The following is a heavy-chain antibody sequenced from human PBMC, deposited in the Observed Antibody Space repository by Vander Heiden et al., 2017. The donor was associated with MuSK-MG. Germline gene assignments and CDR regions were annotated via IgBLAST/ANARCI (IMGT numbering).Heavy chain of an antibody. D-gene: IGHD6-6*01. CDR3: ATLPYSSSSGLLDY. CDR2: IIPIFGTA. CDR1: GGTFSSYA. J-gene: IGHJ4*02. Sequence: QVQLVQSGAEVKKPGSSVKVSCKASGGTFSSYAISWVRQAPGQGLEWMGGIIPIFGTANYAQKVQGRVTITADKSTSTAYRELRRMRSEDTAVYYFATLPYSSSSGLLDYWGQGTLVTVYS. V-gene: IGHV1-69*06.